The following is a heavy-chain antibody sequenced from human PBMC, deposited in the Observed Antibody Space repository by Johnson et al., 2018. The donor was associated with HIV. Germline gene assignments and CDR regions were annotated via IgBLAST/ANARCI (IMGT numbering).Heavy chain of an antibody. CDR1: GFTFDDYT. V-gene: IGHV3-43*01. Sequence: VQLVESGGVVVQPGGSLRLSCAASGFTFDDYTMHWVRQAPGKGLEWVSLISWDGGSTYYADSVKGRFTISRDNAKNSLYLQMNSLRAEDTAVYYCARGHNGAFDIWGQGTMVSVSS. CDR2: ISWDGGST. CDR3: ARGHNGAFDI. J-gene: IGHJ3*02. D-gene: IGHD2-8*01.